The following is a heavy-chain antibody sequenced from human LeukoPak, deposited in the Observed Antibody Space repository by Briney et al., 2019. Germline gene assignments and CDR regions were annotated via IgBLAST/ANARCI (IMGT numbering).Heavy chain of an antibody. CDR1: GFTFSSYW. V-gene: IGHV3-7*01. CDR3: ARQKYLRGPDVEYFDY. CDR2: IKQDGSEK. D-gene: IGHD5/OR15-5a*01. Sequence: QSGGSLRLSCAASGFTFSSYWMSWVRQAPGKGLEWVANIKQDGSEKYYVDSVKGRFTISRDNAKNSLYLQMNSLRAEDTAVYYCARQKYLRGPDVEYFDYWGQGTLVTVSS. J-gene: IGHJ4*02.